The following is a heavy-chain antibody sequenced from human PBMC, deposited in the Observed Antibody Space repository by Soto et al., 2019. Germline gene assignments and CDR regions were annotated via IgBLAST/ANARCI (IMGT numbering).Heavy chain of an antibody. J-gene: IGHJ6*03. CDR3: ARVGVRDYDFWSGYYTPYYYYYMDV. Sequence: GGSLRLSCAASGFTFSDHYMDWVRQAPGKGLEWVGRTRNKANSYTTEYAASGKGRFTISRDDSKNSLYLQMNSLKTEDTAVYYCARVGVRDYDFWSGYYTPYYYYYMDVWGKGTTVTVSS. CDR1: GFTFSDHY. CDR2: TRNKANSYTT. V-gene: IGHV3-72*01. D-gene: IGHD3-3*01.